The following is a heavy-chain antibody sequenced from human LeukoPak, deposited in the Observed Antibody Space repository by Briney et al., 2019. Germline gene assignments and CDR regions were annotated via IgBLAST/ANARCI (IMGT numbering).Heavy chain of an antibody. Sequence: GGSLRPSCAASGFTVSSNYMSWVRQAPGKGLEWVSVIYSGGSTYYADSVKGRFTISRDNSKNTPYLQMNSLRAEDTAVYYCAGAFYDYWGQGTLVTVSS. CDR3: AGAFYDY. V-gene: IGHV3-53*01. J-gene: IGHJ4*02. CDR1: GFTVSSNY. CDR2: IYSGGST.